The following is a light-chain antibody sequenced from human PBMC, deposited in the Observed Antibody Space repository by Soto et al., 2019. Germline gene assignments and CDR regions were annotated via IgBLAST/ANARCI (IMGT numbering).Light chain of an antibody. J-gene: IGKJ2*01. Sequence: DIQMTQSPSSLSASVGDRVTITCRASQSISSYLNWYQQKPGKAPKLLIYAASSLQSGVPSRFSGSGSGKEFTLTISSLQPEDFATYYCQQSYSTPRTFGQGTKLEIK. CDR3: QQSYSTPRT. V-gene: IGKV1-39*01. CDR2: AAS. CDR1: QSISSY.